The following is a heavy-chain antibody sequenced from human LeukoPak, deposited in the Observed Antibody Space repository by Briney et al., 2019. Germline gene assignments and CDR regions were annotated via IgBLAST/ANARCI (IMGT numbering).Heavy chain of an antibody. CDR2: ISSNGDST. J-gene: IGHJ4*02. CDR3: VKDSDNLYYFDY. CDR1: GFTFSSYA. D-gene: IGHD1-1*01. V-gene: IGHV3-64D*09. Sequence: GGSLRLSCSPSGFTFSSYAMHWVRQAPGKGLEYVSGISSNGDSTYYADSVKGRFTISRDNYKNTLYLQMSSLRAEDTAVYYCVKDSDNLYYFDYWGQGTLVTVSS.